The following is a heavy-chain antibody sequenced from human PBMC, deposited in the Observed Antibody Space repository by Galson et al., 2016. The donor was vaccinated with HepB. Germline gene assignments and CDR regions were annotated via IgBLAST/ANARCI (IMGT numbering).Heavy chain of an antibody. V-gene: IGHV3-53*01. Sequence: SLRLSCAVSGFSVSNNYMSWVRQAPGKGLEWVAVIYGGGDTYYADSVKGRFTISRDNSKNTLYLEMHSLRAEDTAVYYCARDNDSRERSDWWGQGTLVTVSS. CDR2: IYGGGDT. J-gene: IGHJ4*02. CDR3: ARDNDSRERSDW. CDR1: GFSVSNNY. D-gene: IGHD3-22*01.